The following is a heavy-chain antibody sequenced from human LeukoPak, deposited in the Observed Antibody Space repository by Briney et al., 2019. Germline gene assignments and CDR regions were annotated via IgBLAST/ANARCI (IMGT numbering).Heavy chain of an antibody. Sequence: SETLSLTCAVYGGSFSGYYWSWIRQPPGKGLEWIGEINHSGSTNYNPSLKSRVTISVDTSKNQFSLKLSSVTAADTAVYYCARRRWFGGAFDIWGQGTMVTVSS. V-gene: IGHV4-34*01. CDR2: INHSGST. CDR3: ARRRWFGGAFDI. D-gene: IGHD3-10*01. J-gene: IGHJ3*02. CDR1: GGSFSGYY.